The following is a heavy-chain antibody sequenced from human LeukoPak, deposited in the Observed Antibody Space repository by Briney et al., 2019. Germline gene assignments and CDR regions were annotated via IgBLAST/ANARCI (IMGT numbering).Heavy chain of an antibody. CDR2: ISGSGGST. D-gene: IGHD3-22*01. Sequence: GGSLRLSCAASGSTFSSYAMSWVRQAPGKGLEWVSAISGSGGSTYYADSVKGRFTISRDTSKNTLYLQMNSLRAEDTAVYYCAKDFTYYYDSSGRPYGMDVWGQGTTVTVSS. CDR3: AKDFTYYYDSSGRPYGMDV. V-gene: IGHV3-23*01. CDR1: GSTFSSYA. J-gene: IGHJ6*02.